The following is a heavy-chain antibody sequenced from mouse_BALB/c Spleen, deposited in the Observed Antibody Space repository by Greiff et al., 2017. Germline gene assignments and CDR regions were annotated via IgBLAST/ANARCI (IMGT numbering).Heavy chain of an antibody. CDR1: GYSFTSYW. J-gene: IGHJ3*01. CDR3: ANDLTWSFAY. V-gene: IGHV1S126*01. CDR2: IDPSDSET. Sequence: QVQLKQSGPQLVRPGASVKISCKASGYSFTSYWMHWVKQRPGQGLEWIGMIDPSDSETRLNQKFKDKATLTVDKSSSTAYMQLSSPTSEDSAVYYCANDLTWSFAYWGQGTLVTVSA. D-gene: IGHD1-3*01.